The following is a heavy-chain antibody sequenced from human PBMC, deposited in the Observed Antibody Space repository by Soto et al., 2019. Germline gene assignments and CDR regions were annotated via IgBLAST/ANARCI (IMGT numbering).Heavy chain of an antibody. CDR1: GFTFSNYG. CDR2: IWFDGSTK. Sequence: QVQLVESGGGVVQPGRSLRLSCAASGFTFSNYGMHWVRQAPGKGLEWVATIWFDGSTKDYGESVKGRFTISRDNSKNTLYLQMTSLRAEDKAVYCSARARFWGGWSYGMDVWGQGTPVTVSS. D-gene: IGHD3-3*01. V-gene: IGHV3-33*01. J-gene: IGHJ6*02. CDR3: ARARFWGGWSYGMDV.